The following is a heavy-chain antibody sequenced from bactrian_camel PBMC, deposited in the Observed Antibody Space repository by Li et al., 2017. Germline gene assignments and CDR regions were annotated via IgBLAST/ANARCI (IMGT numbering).Heavy chain of an antibody. J-gene: IGHJ4*01. D-gene: IGHD5*01. Sequence: VQLVESGGGLVQPGGSLRLSCAASGFSFSDYDMSWARQAPGKGLEWVSSINSETGSTYYADSVKGRFTISRDNAKNTVYLQLNSLKTEDMAMYYCANLLFPLGEGTQVTVS. V-gene: IGHV3S40*01. CDR1: GFSFSDYD. CDR2: INSETGST.